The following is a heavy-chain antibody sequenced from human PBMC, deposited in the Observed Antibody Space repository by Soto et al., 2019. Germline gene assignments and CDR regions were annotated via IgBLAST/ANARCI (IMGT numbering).Heavy chain of an antibody. Sequence: PSETLSLTCTVSGGSISGYFWSWIRQPPGKGLEWIGYIYYSGSTTYNRSLKSRVTISVDTSKKQFSLRLSSVTAADTAVYHCARDADSGSYYNWFDPWGQGTLVTVSS. CDR3: ARDADSGSYYNWFDP. V-gene: IGHV4-59*01. CDR1: GGSISGYF. J-gene: IGHJ5*02. CDR2: IYYSGST. D-gene: IGHD1-26*01.